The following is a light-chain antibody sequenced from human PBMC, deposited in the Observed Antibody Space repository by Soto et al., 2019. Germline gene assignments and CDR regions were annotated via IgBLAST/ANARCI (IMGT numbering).Light chain of an antibody. CDR1: TSDVGGYNY. CDR3: SSYTSSSTLV. J-gene: IGLJ1*01. V-gene: IGLV2-14*01. Sequence: QSALTQPASVSGSPGQSITISCTGTTSDVGGYNYVSWYQHHPGKAPKLMIYEVSNQPSGVSNRFSGSKSGNTASLTISGLQAEDEADYYCSSYTSSSTLVFGTGTKLTVL. CDR2: EVS.